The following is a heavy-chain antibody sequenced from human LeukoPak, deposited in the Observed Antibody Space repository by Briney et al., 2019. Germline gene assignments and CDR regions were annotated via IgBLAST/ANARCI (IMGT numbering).Heavy chain of an antibody. CDR3: ARDDGSVYDILTGYHYGSSHLDY. CDR1: GYTFTSYY. Sequence: ASVKVSCKASGYTFTSYYMHRVRQAPGQGLEWMGIINPSGGSTSYAQKFQGRVTMTRDTSTSTVYMELSSLRSEDTAVYYCARDDGSVYDILTGYHYGSSHLDYWGQGTLVTVSS. J-gene: IGHJ4*02. D-gene: IGHD3-9*01. V-gene: IGHV1-46*01. CDR2: INPSGGST.